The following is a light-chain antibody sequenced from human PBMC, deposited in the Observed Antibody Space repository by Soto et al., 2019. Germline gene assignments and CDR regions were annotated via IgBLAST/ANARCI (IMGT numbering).Light chain of an antibody. CDR3: QQRTTWPLT. CDR1: QSVSGE. J-gene: IGKJ4*01. CDR2: DAS. V-gene: IGKV3-11*01. Sequence: EIVLTQSPATLSLSPGERATLSCRASQSVSGELAWYQQKPGQAPRLLIYDASNRATGIPARFSGSGSVTALPLTIGRLEPEDFAVSYCQQRTTWPLTFGGGTMVEI.